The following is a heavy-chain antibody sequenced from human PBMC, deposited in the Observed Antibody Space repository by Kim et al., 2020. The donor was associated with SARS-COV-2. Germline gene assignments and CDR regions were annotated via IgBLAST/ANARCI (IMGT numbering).Heavy chain of an antibody. J-gene: IGHJ6*02. Sequence: GGSLRLSCAASGFTFSSYWMHWVRQAPGKGLVWVSRINSDGSSTSYADSVKGRFTISRDNAKNTLYLQMNSLRAEDTAVYYWARGGKGGRWNYYYYGMDVWGQGTTVTVSS. D-gene: IGHD2-15*01. CDR1: GFTFSSYW. CDR2: INSDGSST. CDR3: ARGGKGGRWNYYYYGMDV. V-gene: IGHV3-74*01.